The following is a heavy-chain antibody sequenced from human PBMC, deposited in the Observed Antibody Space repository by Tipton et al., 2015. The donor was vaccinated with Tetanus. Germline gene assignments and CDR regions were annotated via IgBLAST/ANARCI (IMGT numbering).Heavy chain of an antibody. V-gene: IGHV3-23*01. CDR2: IGGSGGAS. CDR1: GFTFSSYW. J-gene: IGHJ4*02. CDR3: AKGRAAATYFFDY. D-gene: IGHD6-25*01. Sequence: SLRLSCAASGFTFSSYWMSWVRQAPGKGLECVSAIGGSGGASYYADSVKGRFTISRDNSKSTLYLQVHSLRVEDTAIYFCAKGRAAATYFFDYWGQGTPVTVSS.